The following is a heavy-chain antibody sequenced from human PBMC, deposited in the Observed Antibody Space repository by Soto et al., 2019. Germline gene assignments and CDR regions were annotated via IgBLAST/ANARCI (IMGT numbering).Heavy chain of an antibody. D-gene: IGHD3-22*01. Sequence: SVKVSCKASGGTFSSYAISWVRQAPGQGLEWMGGIIPIFGTANYAQKFQGRVTITADESTSTAYMELSGLRSEDTAVYYCASLTYYYDSSGLKDRGDAFDIWGQGTVVTVSS. CDR3: ASLTYYYDSSGLKDRGDAFDI. CDR2: IIPIFGTA. V-gene: IGHV1-69*13. J-gene: IGHJ3*02. CDR1: GGTFSSYA.